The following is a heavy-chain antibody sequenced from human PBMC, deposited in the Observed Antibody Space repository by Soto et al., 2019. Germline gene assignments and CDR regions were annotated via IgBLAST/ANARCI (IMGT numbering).Heavy chain of an antibody. D-gene: IGHD2-2*01. CDR3: ATPSFYCSSTSCYVFDY. V-gene: IGHV3-23*01. J-gene: IGHJ4*02. Sequence: GGSLRLSCAASGFTFDSYAMSWVRQAPGKGLQWVSVISGDGDSIYYADSVKGRFTISRDNAKNSLYLQMNSLRAEDTAVYYCATPSFYCSSTSCYVFDYWGQGTLVTVSS. CDR1: GFTFDSYA. CDR2: ISGDGDSI.